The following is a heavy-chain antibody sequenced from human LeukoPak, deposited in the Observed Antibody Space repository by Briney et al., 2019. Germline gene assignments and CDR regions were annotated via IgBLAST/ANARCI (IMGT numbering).Heavy chain of an antibody. D-gene: IGHD3-3*01. CDR3: ARATDNGYYLGGAFDI. CDR1: GGSISSSSYY. V-gene: IGHV4-39*07. Sequence: SETLSLTCTVSGGSISSSSYYWGWIRQPPGKGLEWIGSIYYSGSTYYNPSLKSRVTISVDTSKNQFSLKLSSVTAADTAVYYCARATDNGYYLGGAFDIWGQGTMVTVSS. J-gene: IGHJ3*02. CDR2: IYYSGST.